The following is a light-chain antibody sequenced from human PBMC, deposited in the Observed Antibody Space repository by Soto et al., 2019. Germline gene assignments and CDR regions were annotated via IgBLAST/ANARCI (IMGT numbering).Light chain of an antibody. CDR1: SSNIGSKT. CDR2: SNN. J-gene: IGLJ3*02. CDR3: AAWDDNLNGPV. Sequence: QSVLTQPPSASGTPGQRVTISCSGSSSNIGSKTVNWYQQLPGTAPKLLIYSNNQRPSGVPDRFSGSKSGTSASLAISGLQSEDEADYHCAAWDDNLNGPVFGGGTKLTVL. V-gene: IGLV1-44*01.